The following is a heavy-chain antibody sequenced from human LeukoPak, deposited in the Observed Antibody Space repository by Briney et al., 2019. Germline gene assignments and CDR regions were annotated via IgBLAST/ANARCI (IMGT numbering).Heavy chain of an antibody. CDR1: GFTFNDYA. V-gene: IGHV3-30-3*01. Sequence: GGSLRLSCAPSGFTFNDYAMHWVRQAPGKGPEWVAVISYDGSNKYYADSVKGRFTISRDNSKNTLYLQMNSLRAEDTAVYYCAREGGWLQSRGAFDIWGQGTMVTVSS. CDR3: AREGGWLQSRGAFDI. D-gene: IGHD5-24*01. J-gene: IGHJ3*02. CDR2: ISYDGSNK.